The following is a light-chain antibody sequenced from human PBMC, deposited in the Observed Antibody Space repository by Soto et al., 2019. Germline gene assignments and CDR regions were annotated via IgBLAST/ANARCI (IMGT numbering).Light chain of an antibody. CDR2: DVS. CDR1: NSDIGGYNI. J-gene: IGLJ1*01. Sequence: SVLTQPASVSGSPGQSITLSCTRTNSDIGGYNIVSWYQQHPGKAPKLMIYDVSIRPSGVSDRFSGSKSANTASLTISGLQPEDEADYYCTSYATGGAHVFGTGTKVTVL. V-gene: IGLV2-14*01. CDR3: TSYATGGAHV.